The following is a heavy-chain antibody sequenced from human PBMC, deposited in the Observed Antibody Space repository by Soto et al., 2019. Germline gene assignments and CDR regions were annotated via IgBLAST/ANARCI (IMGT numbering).Heavy chain of an antibody. J-gene: IGHJ5*02. CDR2: INPNSGGT. D-gene: IGHD3-3*01. V-gene: IGHV1-2*04. CDR1: GYTFTGYY. Sequence: ASVKVSCKASGYTFTGYYMHWVRQAPGQGLEWMGWINPNSGGTNYAQKFQGWVTMTRDTSINTAYMELSRLRSDDTAVYYCARDQSFWSGYHDNWFDPWGQGTLVTVSS. CDR3: ARDQSFWSGYHDNWFDP.